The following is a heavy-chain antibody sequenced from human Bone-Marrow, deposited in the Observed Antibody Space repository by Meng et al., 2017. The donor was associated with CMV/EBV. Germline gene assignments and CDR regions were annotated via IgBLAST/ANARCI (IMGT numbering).Heavy chain of an antibody. CDR2: IYYSGST. CDR3: ARTASYSNYHYYYYGMDV. V-gene: IGHV4-59*08. D-gene: IGHD4-11*01. CDR1: GGSISSYY. J-gene: IGHJ6*02. Sequence: SETLFLTCTVSGGSISSYYWSWIRQPPGKGLEWIGYIYYSGSTYYNPSLKSRVTISVDTSKNQFSLKLSSVTAADTAVYYCARTASYSNYHYYYYGMDVWGQGTTVTVSS.